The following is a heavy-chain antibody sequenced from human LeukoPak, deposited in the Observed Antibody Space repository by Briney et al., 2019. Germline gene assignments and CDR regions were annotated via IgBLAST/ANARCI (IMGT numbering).Heavy chain of an antibody. V-gene: IGHV4-39*07. CDR3: GRRYYGVGLEI. J-gene: IGHJ3*02. D-gene: IGHD3-10*01. CDR2: INSSGRT. CDR1: GGSIGSSSYY. Sequence: SETLSLTCTVSGGSIGSSSYYWGWLRQPPGKGLEWIGCINSSGRTHYSPSLRSRVSISTDMSQNQCSLKLGSVTAADTAVYYCGRRYYGVGLEIWGLGTMVTVSS.